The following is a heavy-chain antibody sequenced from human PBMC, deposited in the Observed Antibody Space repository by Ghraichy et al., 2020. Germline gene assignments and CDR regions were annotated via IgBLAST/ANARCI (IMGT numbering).Heavy chain of an antibody. CDR1: GGSISSYY. CDR3: ARGAWFGELSNFDY. V-gene: IGHV4-4*07. J-gene: IGHJ4*02. CDR2: IYTSGST. D-gene: IGHD3-10*01. Sequence: SQTLSLTCTVSGGSISSYYWSWIRQPAGKGLEWIGRIYTSGSTNYNPSLKSRVTMSVDTSKNQFSLKLSSVTAADTAVYYCARGAWFGELSNFDYWGQGTLVTVSS.